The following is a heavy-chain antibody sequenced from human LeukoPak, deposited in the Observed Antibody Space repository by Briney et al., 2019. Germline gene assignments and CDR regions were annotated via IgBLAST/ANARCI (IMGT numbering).Heavy chain of an antibody. CDR3: AKADHTIFGVRGAFDI. D-gene: IGHD3-3*01. V-gene: IGHV3-23*01. CDR2: ISGSGGST. CDR1: GFTFSSYA. J-gene: IGHJ3*02. Sequence: LPGGSLRLSCAASGFTFSSYAMSWVRQAPGKGLEWVSAISGSGGSTYYADSVKGRFTISRDNSKNTLYLQMNSLRAEDTAVYYCAKADHTIFGVRGAFDIWGQGTMVTVSS.